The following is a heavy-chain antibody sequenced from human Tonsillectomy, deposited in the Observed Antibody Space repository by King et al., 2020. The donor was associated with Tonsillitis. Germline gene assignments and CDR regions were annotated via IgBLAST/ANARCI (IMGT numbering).Heavy chain of an antibody. CDR1: GFSFSSYA. V-gene: IGHV3-23*04. Sequence: VQLVESGGGLAQPGGTLRLSCEASGFSFSSYAMSWVRQAPGKGLEWVSTIRGSGASTYYADPVKGRFTVSRDNSKNTLHLQMNSLRAEDTAVYYCAKQSCSGGSCTCDYWGQGTLVTVSS. CDR2: IRGSGAST. J-gene: IGHJ4*02. D-gene: IGHD2-15*01. CDR3: AKQSCSGGSCTCDY.